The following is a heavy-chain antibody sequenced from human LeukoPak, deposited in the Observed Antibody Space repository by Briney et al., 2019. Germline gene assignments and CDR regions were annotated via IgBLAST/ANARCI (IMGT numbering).Heavy chain of an antibody. Sequence: ASVKVSCKASGYTFTSYYMHWVRQAPGQGLEWMGIINPSGGSTSYAQKFQGRVTMTRDTSTSTVYMELSSLRSEDTAVYYCARAHSGSYYDYYYYYMDVWGKGTTVTISS. J-gene: IGHJ6*03. CDR1: GYTFTSYY. CDR3: ARAHSGSYYDYYYYYMDV. V-gene: IGHV1-46*01. CDR2: INPSGGST. D-gene: IGHD1-26*01.